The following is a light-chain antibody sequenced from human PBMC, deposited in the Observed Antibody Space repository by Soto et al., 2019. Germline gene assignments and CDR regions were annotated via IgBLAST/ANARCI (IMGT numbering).Light chain of an antibody. J-gene: IGLJ1*01. V-gene: IGLV1-51*01. Sequence: QSALTQPPSVSAAPGQEVTISCSGSSSNVGPNSLSWYQQLPGTAPKLVIYDNNKRPSGIPARFSGSKSGTSATLGITGLQTGDEADYYCGAWDDRLTVYVFGSGTKVTVL. CDR2: DNN. CDR1: SSNVGPNS. CDR3: GAWDDRLTVYV.